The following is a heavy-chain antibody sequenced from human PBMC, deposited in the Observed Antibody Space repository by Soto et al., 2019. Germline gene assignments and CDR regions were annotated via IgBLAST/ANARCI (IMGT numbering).Heavy chain of an antibody. Sequence: VQLLEFGGGLVQPGESLRLSCAASGFTFSSYAMSWVRQAPGKGLEWVSASSGSGDNTYYADSVRGRFSISRDNSKNTLYLEMNSMRAEDTAVYYCAKGLRFQYFSTSPIDYFDHWGQGTLVTVSS. V-gene: IGHV3-23*01. J-gene: IGHJ4*02. CDR3: AKGLRFQYFSTSPIDYFDH. CDR1: GFTFSSYA. CDR2: SSGSGDNT. D-gene: IGHD2-2*01.